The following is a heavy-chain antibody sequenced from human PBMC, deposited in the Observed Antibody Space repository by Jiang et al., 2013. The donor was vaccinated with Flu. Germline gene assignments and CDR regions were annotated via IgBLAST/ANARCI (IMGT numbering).Heavy chain of an antibody. J-gene: IGHJ5*01. V-gene: IGHV3-21*01. CDR1: GFTLSDYT. CDR2: ISSSTRYI. Sequence: VTPGGSLRLSCEVSGFTLSDYTMHWVRQAPGKGLEWVASISSSTRYIYYADSLRGRFTISRDNAKTSLYLQMSSLRVDDTAVYYCARDSGYSSTWLDSWG. D-gene: IGHD6-13*01. CDR3: ARDSGYSSTWLDS.